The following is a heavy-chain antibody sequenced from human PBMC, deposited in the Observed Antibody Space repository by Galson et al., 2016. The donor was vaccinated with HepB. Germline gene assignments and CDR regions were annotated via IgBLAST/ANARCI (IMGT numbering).Heavy chain of an antibody. CDR1: GFTFSNFA. V-gene: IGHV3-23*01. Sequence: SLRLSCAASGFTFSNFAMTWVRQAPGKGLEWISGISGKGDSTYYADSVKGRFTVSRDNSKNTLHLHMNSLRVDDTAVYYCANLGSGSFRWYFYGMEVWGQGTLVTVSS. D-gene: IGHD3-10*01. J-gene: IGHJ4*02. CDR3: ANLGSGSFRWYFYGMEV. CDR2: ISGKGDST.